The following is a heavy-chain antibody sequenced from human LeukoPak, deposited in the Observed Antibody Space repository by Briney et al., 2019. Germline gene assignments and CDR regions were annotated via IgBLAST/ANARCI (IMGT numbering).Heavy chain of an antibody. CDR2: IYNSGTT. CDR3: ARRLYGGSRYFDY. J-gene: IGHJ4*02. Sequence: SETLSLTCSVSGDSISSTSHYWGWIRQPPKKGLEWIGSIYNSGTTYYNPSLKSRVTISIDTSKNQFSLKLSSVTAADTAVYFCARRLYGGSRYFDYWGQGTLVTVSS. CDR1: GDSISSTSHY. V-gene: IGHV4-39*01. D-gene: IGHD1-26*01.